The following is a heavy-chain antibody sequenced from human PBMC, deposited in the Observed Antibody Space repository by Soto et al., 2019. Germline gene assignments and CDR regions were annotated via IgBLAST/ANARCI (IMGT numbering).Heavy chain of an antibody. CDR1: GFTFSSYA. D-gene: IGHD2-15*01. CDR3: ARGNIVVVVAATLDY. Sequence: QVQLVESGGGVVQPGRSLRLSCAASGFTFSSYAMHCVRQAPGKGLEWVAVISYDGSNKYYADSVKGRFTISRDNSKNTLYLQMNSLRAEDTAVYYCARGNIVVVVAATLDYWGQGTLVTVSS. V-gene: IGHV3-30-3*01. CDR2: ISYDGSNK. J-gene: IGHJ4*02.